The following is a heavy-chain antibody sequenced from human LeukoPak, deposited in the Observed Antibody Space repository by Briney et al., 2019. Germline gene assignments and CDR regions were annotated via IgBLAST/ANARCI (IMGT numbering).Heavy chain of an antibody. Sequence: ASVKVSCKAFGYTFTSNYMHWVRQAPGQGPEWMGVISPSGGSTTYAQKFQGRVTLTRDTSISTAYMELSRLRSDDTAVYYCAREGIAAAGEIDYWGQGTLVTVSS. V-gene: IGHV1-46*01. J-gene: IGHJ4*02. D-gene: IGHD6-13*01. CDR1: GYTFTSNY. CDR2: ISPSGGST. CDR3: AREGIAAAGEIDY.